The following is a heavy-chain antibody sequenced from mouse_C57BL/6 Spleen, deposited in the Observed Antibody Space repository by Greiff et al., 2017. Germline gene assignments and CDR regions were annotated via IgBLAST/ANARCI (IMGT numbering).Heavy chain of an antibody. CDR2: INPCTGGT. CDR1: GYSFTGYY. Sequence: EVQLQQSGPELVKPGASVKISCKASGYSFTGYYMNWVKQSPEKSLEWIGEINPCTGGTTYNQKFKAKATLTVDKSSSTAYMQLKSLTSEDSAVYYCAREAYWGQGTLVTVSA. V-gene: IGHV1-42*01. CDR3: AREAY. J-gene: IGHJ3*01.